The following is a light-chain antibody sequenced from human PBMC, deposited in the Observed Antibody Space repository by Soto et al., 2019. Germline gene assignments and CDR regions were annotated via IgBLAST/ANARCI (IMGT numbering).Light chain of an antibody. CDR2: EVT. J-gene: IGLJ1*01. CDR3: SSYTSSSLYV. CDR1: SSDIGGHHF. Sequence: QSVLTHPASVSGSPGQSITIACTGTSSDIGGHHFISWYQQQSGKAPKLVIYEVTDRPSGVSDRFSGSKSGNTASLTISGLQPEDEADYYCSSYTSSSLYVFGTGTRSPS. V-gene: IGLV2-14*01.